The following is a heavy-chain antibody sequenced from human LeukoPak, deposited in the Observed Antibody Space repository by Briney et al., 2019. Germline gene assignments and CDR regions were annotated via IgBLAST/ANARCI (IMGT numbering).Heavy chain of an antibody. CDR1: GFTFSSYA. CDR2: MSYDGSNK. D-gene: IGHD1-26*01. CDR3: ARTGSMGSAFDI. V-gene: IGHV3-30*04. J-gene: IGHJ3*02. Sequence: PGGSLRLSCAASGFTFSSYAMHWVRQAPGKGLEWVAVMSYDGSNKYYADSVKGRFTISRDNSKNTLYLQMNSLRAENTAVYYCARTGSMGSAFDIWGQGTMVTVSS.